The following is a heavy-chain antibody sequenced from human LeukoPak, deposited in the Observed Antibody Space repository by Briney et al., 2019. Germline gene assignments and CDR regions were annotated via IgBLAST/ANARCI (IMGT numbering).Heavy chain of an antibody. D-gene: IGHD1-26*01. CDR2: INPSGSSA. CDR1: GYSFTSYY. J-gene: IGHJ5*02. CDR3: ARDNSVGETAWWFDP. Sequence: ASVKVSCKASGYSFTSYYMHWVRQAPGQGLEWMGFINPSGSSAAYAQKFQGRLTMTRDMFTSADYMELTSLTSDDTAVYYCARDNSVGETAWWFDPWGQGTLVTVSS. V-gene: IGHV1-46*01.